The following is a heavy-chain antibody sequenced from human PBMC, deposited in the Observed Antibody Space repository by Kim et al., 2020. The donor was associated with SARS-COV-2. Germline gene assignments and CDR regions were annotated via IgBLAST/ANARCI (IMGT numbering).Heavy chain of an antibody. J-gene: IGHJ6*02. CDR3: ARQPQGDDGDYGMDV. Sequence: DSLKGRFPISRDNAKNSLYLQMNSLGDEDTAVYYCARQPQGDDGDYGMDVWGQGTTVTVSS. V-gene: IGHV3-48*02. D-gene: IGHD3-16*01.